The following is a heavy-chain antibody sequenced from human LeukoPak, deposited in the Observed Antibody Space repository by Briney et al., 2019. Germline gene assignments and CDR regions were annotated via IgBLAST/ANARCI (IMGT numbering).Heavy chain of an antibody. D-gene: IGHD3-9*01. Sequence: GGSLRLSCAASGFTFSSYAMSWVRQAPGKGLEWVSAISGSGGSTYYADSVEGRFTISRDNSKKTLYLQMNSLRAEDTAVYYCARGLSPYDILTGYYYYYYYMDVWGKGTTVTVSS. CDR2: ISGSGGST. V-gene: IGHV3-23*01. CDR1: GFTFSSYA. CDR3: ARGLSPYDILTGYYYYYYYMDV. J-gene: IGHJ6*03.